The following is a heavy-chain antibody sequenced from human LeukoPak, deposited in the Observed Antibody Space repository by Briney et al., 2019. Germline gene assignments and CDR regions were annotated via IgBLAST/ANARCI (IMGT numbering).Heavy chain of an antibody. CDR3: ARGDSGGMDY. J-gene: IGHJ4*02. V-gene: IGHV3-21*01. CDR2: ISSSSSYI. Sequence: PGGSLRLSCAASGFTFSNYNMNWVRRAPGKGLEWVSSISSSSSYIYYADSVKGRFTISRDNANNSLYLQMNSLRAEDTTAYYCARGDSGGMDYWGQGTLVTVSS. D-gene: IGHD3-16*01. CDR1: GFTFSNYN.